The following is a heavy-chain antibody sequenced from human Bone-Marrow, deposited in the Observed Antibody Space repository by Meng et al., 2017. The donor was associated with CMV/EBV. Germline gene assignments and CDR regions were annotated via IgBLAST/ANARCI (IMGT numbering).Heavy chain of an antibody. J-gene: IGHJ6*02. CDR2: IYYSGST. CDR1: GGTISSYY. V-gene: IGHV4-59*12. Sequence: SEPLSLPCTVSGGTISSYYWSWIRQPPGKGLEWIGYIYYSGSTNYNPSLKSRVTISVDTSKNQSSLKLSSVTAADTAVYYCARGVAYSSGWSYYYYYGMDVWGQGTTVTVSS. CDR3: ARGVAYSSGWSYYYYYGMDV. D-gene: IGHD6-19*01.